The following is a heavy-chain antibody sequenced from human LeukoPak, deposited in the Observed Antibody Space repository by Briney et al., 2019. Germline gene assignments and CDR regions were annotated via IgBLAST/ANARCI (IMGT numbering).Heavy chain of an antibody. D-gene: IGHD2-2*01. Sequence: SETLSLTCTVSGGSISSYYRSWIRQPPGKGLEWIGYIYISGTTNYNPSLKSRVTISVDTSKNQFSLKLSSVTAADTAVYYCARHTSNYNWFDPWGQGTLVTVSS. CDR2: IYISGTT. CDR1: GGSISSYY. V-gene: IGHV4-4*09. CDR3: ARHTSNYNWFDP. J-gene: IGHJ5*02.